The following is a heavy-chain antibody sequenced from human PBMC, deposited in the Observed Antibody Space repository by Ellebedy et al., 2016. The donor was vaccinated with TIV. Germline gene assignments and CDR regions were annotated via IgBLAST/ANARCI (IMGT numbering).Heavy chain of an antibody. CDR3: ARDPGGVIVSSLFDC. Sequence: PGGSLRLSCAASGFSFSSYGMHWVRQAPGKGLEWVAVIWYDGSNKNYADSVKGRFSISRDNSKNTLYLQMNSLRAEDTAVYYCARDPGGVIVSSLFDCWGQGTLVTVSS. J-gene: IGHJ4*02. D-gene: IGHD3-16*02. V-gene: IGHV3-33*01. CDR1: GFSFSSYG. CDR2: IWYDGSNK.